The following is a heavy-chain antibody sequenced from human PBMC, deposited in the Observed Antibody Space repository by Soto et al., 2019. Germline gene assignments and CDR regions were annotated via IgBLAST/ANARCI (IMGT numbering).Heavy chain of an antibody. CDR1: GFTFSYYW. CDR2: IHSDGSST. V-gene: IGHV3-74*03. D-gene: IGHD1-26*01. J-gene: IGHJ3*02. Sequence: EVQLVESGGGLVQPGESLRLSCAASGFTFSYYWMHWVRQAPGKGLVWVSRIHSDGSSTTYADSVKGRFTISRDNARNTVYRQMNSLRVEETAVYYCARGDRGAFDMWGQGTVVTVSS. CDR3: ARGDRGAFDM.